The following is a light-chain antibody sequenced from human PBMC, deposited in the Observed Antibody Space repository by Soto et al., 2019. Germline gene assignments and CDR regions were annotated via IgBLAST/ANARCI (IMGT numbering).Light chain of an antibody. CDR2: EGS. Sequence: QSALTQPASVSGSPGQSITTSCTGTSSDVGSYNLVSWYQQHPGKAPKLMIYEGSKRPSGVSNRFSGSKSGNTASLTISGLQAEDEADYYCCSYAGSSTLGVFGTGTKVTVL. V-gene: IGLV2-23*01. J-gene: IGLJ1*01. CDR3: CSYAGSSTLGV. CDR1: SSDVGSYNL.